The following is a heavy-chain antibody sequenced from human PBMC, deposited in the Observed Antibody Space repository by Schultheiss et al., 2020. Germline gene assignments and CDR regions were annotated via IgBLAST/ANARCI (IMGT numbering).Heavy chain of an antibody. D-gene: IGHD1-26*01. V-gene: IGHV4-4*02. CDR2: IYHSGST. J-gene: IGHJ4*02. Sequence: SETLSLTCAVSGGSISSSNWWSWVRQPPGKGLEWIGEIYHSGSTNYSPSLKSRVTISVDTSKNQFSLKLSSVTAADTAVYYCARTSYSGNYFFDYWGQGTLGTVSS. CDR1: GGSISSSNW. CDR3: ARTSYSGNYFFDY.